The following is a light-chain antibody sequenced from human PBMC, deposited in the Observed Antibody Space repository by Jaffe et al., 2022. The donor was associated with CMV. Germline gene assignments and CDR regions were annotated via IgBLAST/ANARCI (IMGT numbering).Light chain of an antibody. V-gene: IGLV2-14*03. J-gene: IGLJ2*01. CDR1: SSDVGGYNY. CDR2: DVS. CDR3: SSYTRSNALIL. Sequence: QSALTQPASVSGSPGQSITISCTGTSSDVGGYNYVSWYQQHPGTAPKLIIYDVSDRPSGVSDRFSGSKSGNTASLTISGLQAEDEGDYFCSSYTRSNALILFGGGTKLTVL.